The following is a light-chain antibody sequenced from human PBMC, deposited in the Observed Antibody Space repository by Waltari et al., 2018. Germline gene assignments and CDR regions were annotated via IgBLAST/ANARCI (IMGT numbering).Light chain of an antibody. CDR2: DAS. CDR1: QSVNYF. Sequence: EIVLTQSPATLSLSPGERATLACRVSQSVNYFLAWFQQTPGQAPRLLIYDASNRATGIPARFSGSGSGTDFTLTISSLEPEDFAVYYCQQRTNWPLTFGGGTKVEIK. V-gene: IGKV3-11*01. CDR3: QQRTNWPLT. J-gene: IGKJ4*01.